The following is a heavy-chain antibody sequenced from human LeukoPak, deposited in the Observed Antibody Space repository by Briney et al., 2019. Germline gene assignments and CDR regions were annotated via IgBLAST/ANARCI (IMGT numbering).Heavy chain of an antibody. D-gene: IGHD1-26*01. Sequence: SETLSLTCTVSGGSISSYYWSWIRQPPGKGLGWIAYIYYSGSTNYNPSLKSRVTISVDTSKNQFSLKLSSVTAADTAVYYCARDTSGSYDYWGQGNLVTVSS. CDR1: GGSISSYY. V-gene: IGHV4-59*01. CDR3: ARDTSGSYDY. J-gene: IGHJ4*02. CDR2: IYYSGST.